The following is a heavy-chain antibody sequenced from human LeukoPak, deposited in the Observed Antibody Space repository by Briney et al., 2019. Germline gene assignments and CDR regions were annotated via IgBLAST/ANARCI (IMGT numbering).Heavy chain of an antibody. D-gene: IGHD3-16*01. CDR3: ARVARYDIGWHGVWDY. J-gene: IGHJ4*02. V-gene: IGHV1-69*04. CDR1: GGTFTSYA. CDR2: IIPILGIA. Sequence: GSSVKVSCKASGGTFTSYAISWVRQAPGQGLEWMGRIIPILGIANYAQKFQGRVTITADKSTSTAYMELSSLRSEDTAVCYCARVARYDIGWHGVWDYWGQGTLVTVSS.